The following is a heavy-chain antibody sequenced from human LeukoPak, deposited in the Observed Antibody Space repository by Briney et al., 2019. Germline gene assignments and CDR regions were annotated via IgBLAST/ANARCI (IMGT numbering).Heavy chain of an antibody. V-gene: IGHV4-39*07. Sequence: SETLSLTCTVSGGSISSSSYYWGWIRQPPGKGLEWIGSIYYSGSTYYNPSLKSRVTISVDTSKNQFSLKLSSVTAADTAVYYCARAGGSGRLVRTIDYWGQGTLVTVSS. J-gene: IGHJ4*02. CDR2: IYYSGST. CDR3: ARAGGSGRLVRTIDY. CDR1: GGSISSSSYY. D-gene: IGHD3-10*01.